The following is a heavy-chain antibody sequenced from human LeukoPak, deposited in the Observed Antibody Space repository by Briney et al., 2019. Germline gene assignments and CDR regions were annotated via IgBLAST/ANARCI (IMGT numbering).Heavy chain of an antibody. J-gene: IGHJ4*02. CDR3: AREACSDTCCYFWG. Sequence: PGGSLRLSCAASGFIFSDYYMTWIRQAPGKGLEWISYISATGSTVHYTDSVKGRFTISRDNAKNSLYLQMNSLSPEDTAVYYCAREACSDTCCYFWGWGQGTLVTVSS. CDR1: GFIFSDYY. CDR2: ISATGSTV. V-gene: IGHV3-11*04. D-gene: IGHD2-2*01.